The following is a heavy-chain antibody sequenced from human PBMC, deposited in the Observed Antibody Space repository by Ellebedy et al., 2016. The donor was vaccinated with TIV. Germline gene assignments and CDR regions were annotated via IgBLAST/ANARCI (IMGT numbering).Heavy chain of an antibody. D-gene: IGHD3-22*01. CDR2: ISGSGGST. V-gene: IGHV3-23*01. Sequence: GGSLRLXCAVYGGSFSGYYWSWIRQAPGKGLEWVSAISGSGGSTYYADSVKGRFTISRDNSKNTLYLQMNSLRAEDTAVYYCARTPYDSSGYYYSDYWGQGTLVTVSS. J-gene: IGHJ4*02. CDR1: GGSFSGYY. CDR3: ARTPYDSSGYYYSDY.